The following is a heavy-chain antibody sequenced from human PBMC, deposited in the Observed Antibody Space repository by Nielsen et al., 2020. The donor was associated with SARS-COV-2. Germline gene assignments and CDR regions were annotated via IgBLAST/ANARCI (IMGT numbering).Heavy chain of an antibody. Sequence: VRQMPGKGLEWMGGIIPIFGTANYAQKFQGRVTITADESTSTAYMELSSLRSEDTAVYYCARDRSSGYFRLFDYWGQGTLVTVSS. D-gene: IGHD3-22*01. CDR2: IIPIFGTA. V-gene: IGHV1-69*01. J-gene: IGHJ4*02. CDR3: ARDRSSGYFRLFDY.